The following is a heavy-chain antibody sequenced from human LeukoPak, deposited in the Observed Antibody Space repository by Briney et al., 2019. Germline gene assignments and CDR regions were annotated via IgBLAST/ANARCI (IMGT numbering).Heavy chain of an antibody. D-gene: IGHD5-18*01. V-gene: IGHV3-7*01. CDR3: ARDGYSYGPPYYYYMDV. CDR2: IKEDGSEK. Sequence: PGGSLRLSCIVSGLTFSRYWMGWVRQAPGKGLEWVANIKEDGSEKNYVDSVKGRFTISRDNAKNSLYLQMNSLRAEDTAVYYCARDGYSYGPPYYYYMDVWGKGTTVTVSS. J-gene: IGHJ6*03. CDR1: GLTFSRYW.